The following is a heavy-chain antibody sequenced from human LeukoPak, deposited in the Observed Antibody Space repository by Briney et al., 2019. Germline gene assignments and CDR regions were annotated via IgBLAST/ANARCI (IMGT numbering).Heavy chain of an antibody. CDR1: GFTFSSYS. D-gene: IGHD2-2*01. CDR2: ISSSSSYI. Sequence: GGSLRLSCAASGFTFSSYSMNWVRQAPGKGLEWVSSISSSSSYIYYADSVKGRFTISRDNAKNSLYLQMNSLRAEDTAVYYCAKGANQGGGLGYCSSTSCPPDYWGQGTLVTASS. V-gene: IGHV3-21*04. CDR3: AKGANQGGGLGYCSSTSCPPDY. J-gene: IGHJ4*02.